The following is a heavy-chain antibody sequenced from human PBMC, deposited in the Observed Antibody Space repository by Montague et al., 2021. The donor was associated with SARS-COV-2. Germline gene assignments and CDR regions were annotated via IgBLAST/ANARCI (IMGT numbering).Heavy chain of an antibody. CDR3: ARGVRGALLFFDP. V-gene: IGHV4-31*03. CDR2: IYDSGST. D-gene: IGHD3-10*01. J-gene: IGHJ5*02. CDR1: GASLSSGGNY. Sequence: TLSLTCNVSGASLSSGGNYWTWIRQHPGKGLEWIGYIYDSGSTSYNPSLTSRVTISVDTSKNQLSLKLTSVTAADTAVYYCARGVRGALLFFDPWGQGTLVTVSS.